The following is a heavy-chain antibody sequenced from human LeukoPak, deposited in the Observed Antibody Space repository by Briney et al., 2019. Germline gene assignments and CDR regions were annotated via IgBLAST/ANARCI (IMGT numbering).Heavy chain of an antibody. CDR1: GFTFSSYS. J-gene: IGHJ3*02. CDR3: ARDAPQPFGGYCSSTSCRDDAFDI. D-gene: IGHD2-2*01. CDR2: ISSSSSYI. Sequence: GGSLRLSCAASGFTFSSYSMNWVRQAPGKGLEWVSSISSSSSYIYYADSVKGRFTISRDNAKNSLYLQMNSLRAEDTAVYYCARDAPQPFGGYCSSTSCRDDAFDIWGQGTMVTVSS. V-gene: IGHV3-21*01.